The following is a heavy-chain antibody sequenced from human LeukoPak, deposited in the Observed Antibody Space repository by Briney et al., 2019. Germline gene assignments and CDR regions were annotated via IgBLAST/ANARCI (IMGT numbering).Heavy chain of an antibody. V-gene: IGHV4-39*07. CDR1: GGSISSSSYY. CDR2: IYYSGST. J-gene: IGHJ4*02. D-gene: IGHD6-19*01. Sequence: SETLSLTCTVSGGSISSSSYYWGWIRQPPGKGLEWIGSIYYSGSTYYNPSLKSRVTISVDTSKNQFSLKLSSVTAADTAVYYWARGPSGSGGYFDYWAREPWSASPQ. CDR3: ARGPSGSGGYFDY.